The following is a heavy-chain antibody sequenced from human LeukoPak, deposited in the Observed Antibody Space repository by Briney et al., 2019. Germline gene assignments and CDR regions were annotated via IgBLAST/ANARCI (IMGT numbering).Heavy chain of an antibody. CDR1: GFTFSSYA. CDR3: AKATIFGVVRFDY. J-gene: IGHJ4*02. V-gene: IGHV3-23*01. Sequence: GRSLRLSCAASGFTFSSYAMSWVRQAPGKGLEWVSAISGSGGSTYYADSVKGRFTISRDNSKNTLYLQMNSLRAEDTAVYYCAKATIFGVVRFDYWGQGTLVTVSS. D-gene: IGHD3-3*01. CDR2: ISGSGGST.